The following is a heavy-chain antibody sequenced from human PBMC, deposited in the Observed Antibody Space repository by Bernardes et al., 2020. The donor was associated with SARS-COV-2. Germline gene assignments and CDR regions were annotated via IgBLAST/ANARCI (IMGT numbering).Heavy chain of an antibody. Sequence: SETLSLTCTVSGGSISSYYWSWIRQPPGKGLEWIGYIYYSGSTNYNPSLKSRVTISVDTSKNQFSLKLSSVTAADTAVYYCARHWAQGPSGYYFVDWFDPWGQGTLVTVSS. CDR1: GGSISSYY. CDR2: IYYSGST. V-gene: IGHV4-59*08. J-gene: IGHJ5*02. CDR3: ARHWAQGPSGYYFVDWFDP. D-gene: IGHD3-22*01.